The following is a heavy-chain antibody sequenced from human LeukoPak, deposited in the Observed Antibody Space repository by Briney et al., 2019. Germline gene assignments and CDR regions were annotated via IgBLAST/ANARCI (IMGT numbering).Heavy chain of an antibody. CDR2: IYSGGST. V-gene: IGHV3-53*01. J-gene: IGHJ4*02. Sequence: GGSLRLSCAASGFTVSTNYMSWVRQAPGKGLEWVSVIYSGGSTYYADSVKGRFTISRDNSKNTLYLKMNSLRAEDTAVYYCARDRIHYFDYWGQGTLVTVSS. D-gene: IGHD5-18*01. CDR1: GFTVSTNY. CDR3: ARDRIHYFDY.